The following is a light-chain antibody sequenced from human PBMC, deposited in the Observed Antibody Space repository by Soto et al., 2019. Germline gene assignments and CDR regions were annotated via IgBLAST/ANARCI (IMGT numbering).Light chain of an antibody. Sequence: VLTQSPAPLSLSRGERATPSXRASNSGLTSLAWYQHKAGQXTRLVXXDAXLRANGVAARLGGSGSGTDFTLIINSLEPEEFVAYYCHQRNVSPTRTFGQGTRLEIK. CDR2: DAX. J-gene: IGKJ5*01. CDR1: NSGLTS. V-gene: IGKV3-11*01. CDR3: HQRNVSPTRT.